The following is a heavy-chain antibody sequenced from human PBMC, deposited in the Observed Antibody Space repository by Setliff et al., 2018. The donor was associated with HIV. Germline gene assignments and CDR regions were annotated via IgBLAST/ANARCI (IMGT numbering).Heavy chain of an antibody. CDR1: GFTFNSYG. CDR3: VKDVVKFWSGSGALDF. J-gene: IGHJ4*02. D-gene: IGHD3-3*01. Sequence: GESLKISCAASGFTFNSYGMHWVRQAPGKGLEWVALIWYDVSKKEYADSVKGRFNILRDDSKKTVDLQMNSLRADDTAVYYCVKDVVKFWSGSGALDFWGPGTLVTVSS. V-gene: IGHV3-33*06. CDR2: IWYDVSKK.